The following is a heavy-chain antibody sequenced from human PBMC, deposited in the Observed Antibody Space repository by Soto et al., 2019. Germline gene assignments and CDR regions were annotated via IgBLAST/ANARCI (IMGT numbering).Heavy chain of an antibody. CDR3: AKGRPLSSGDYYYYYGMDV. V-gene: IGHV3-23*01. J-gene: IGHJ6*02. CDR2: ISGSGGST. D-gene: IGHD6-25*01. CDR1: GFTFSSYA. Sequence: GGSLRLSCAASGFTFSSYAMSWVRQAPGKGLEWVSAISGSGGSTYYADSVKGRFTISRDNSKNTLYLQMNSLRAEDTAVYYCAKGRPLSSGDYYYYYGMDVWGQGTTVTVSS.